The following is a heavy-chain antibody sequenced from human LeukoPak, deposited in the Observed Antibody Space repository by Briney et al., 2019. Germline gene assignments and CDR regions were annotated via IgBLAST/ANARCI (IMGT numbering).Heavy chain of an antibody. J-gene: IGHJ4*02. D-gene: IGHD3-9*01. CDR3: ARGSHYDILTGYYIGQ. V-gene: IGHV1-3*01. CDR1: GYTFTSYA. Sequence: ASVKVSCKASGYTFTSYAMHWVRQAPGQRLEWMGWINAGNGNTKYSQKFQGRVTITRDTSASTAYMELSSLRSEDTAVYYCARGSHYDILTGYYIGQWGQGTLVTVSS. CDR2: INAGNGNT.